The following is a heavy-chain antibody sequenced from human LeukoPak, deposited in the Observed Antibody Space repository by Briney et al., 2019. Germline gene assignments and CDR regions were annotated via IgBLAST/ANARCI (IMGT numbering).Heavy chain of an antibody. Sequence: SQTLSLTCTVSGASISSEAYYWSWDRQHPAKGLEWIAYISHSGYTYYNPSLNGRATISVGMSRSQFSLKLSSVTAADTAVYYCARVRGYSYGELDFWGQGTLVTVSS. D-gene: IGHD5-18*01. CDR2: ISHSGYT. J-gene: IGHJ4*02. V-gene: IGHV4-31*03. CDR3: ARVRGYSYGELDF. CDR1: GASISSEAYY.